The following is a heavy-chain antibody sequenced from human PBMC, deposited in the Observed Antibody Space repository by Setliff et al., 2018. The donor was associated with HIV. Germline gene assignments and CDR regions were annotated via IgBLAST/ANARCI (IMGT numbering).Heavy chain of an antibody. CDR2: IYTSGST. CDR1: GGSISSSSYY. Sequence: PSETLSLTCSVSGGSISSSSYYWGWIRQPAGKGLEWIGRIYTSGSTNYNPSLKSRVTISVDTSKNQFSLKLSSVTAADTAVYYCARSHFYCSGGSCYSGYFDYWGQGTLVTVSS. J-gene: IGHJ4*02. V-gene: IGHV4-61*02. D-gene: IGHD2-15*01. CDR3: ARSHFYCSGGSCYSGYFDY.